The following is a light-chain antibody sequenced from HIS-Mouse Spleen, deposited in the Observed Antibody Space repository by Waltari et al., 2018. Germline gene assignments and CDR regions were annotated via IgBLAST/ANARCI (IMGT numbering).Light chain of an antibody. CDR3: MQGTHWPIT. CDR1: QSLVHSDGNTY. V-gene: IGKV2-30*02. Sequence: DVVMTQSPLSLPVTLGQPASISCRSSQSLVHSDGNTYLNWFQQRPGQSPRRLIYKVSNRDSGVPDRVSGSGSGTDVTLKISRVEAEDVGVYYCMQGTHWPITFGQGTKLEIK. CDR2: KVS. J-gene: IGKJ2*01.